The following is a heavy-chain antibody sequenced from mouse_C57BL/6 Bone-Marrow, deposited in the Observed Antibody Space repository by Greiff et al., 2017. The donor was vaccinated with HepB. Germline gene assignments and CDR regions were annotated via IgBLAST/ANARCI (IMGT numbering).Heavy chain of an antibody. CDR2: IDPANGNT. J-gene: IGHJ3*01. V-gene: IGHV14-3*01. CDR3: ARPGYGNYYAY. CDR1: GFNFKNSY. Sequence: VQLQQSVPELVRPGASVKLSCTASGFNFKNSYMHWVKQRPEQGLEWIGRIDPANGNTKYAPKFQGKATITADTSSNTAYLQLSSLTSEDTAIYYCARPGYGNYYAYWGQGTLVTVSA. D-gene: IGHD2-10*02.